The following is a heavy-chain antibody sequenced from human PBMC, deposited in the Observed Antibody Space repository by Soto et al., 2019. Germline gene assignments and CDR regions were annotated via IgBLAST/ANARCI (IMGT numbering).Heavy chain of an antibody. Sequence: GGSLRLSCTTSGFTFNTYGMHWVRQAPGKGLEWVAIIWYDGSNKYYADSVKGRFTISRDNSKNTLYLQMNSLRAEDTALYYCALSLWTGAFSHSWHYNYGVDVWGKGTTVTVSS. CDR2: IWYDGSNK. CDR3: ALSLWTGAFSHSWHYNYGVDV. V-gene: IGHV3-33*08. D-gene: IGHD3-16*01. CDR1: GFTFNTYG. J-gene: IGHJ6*04.